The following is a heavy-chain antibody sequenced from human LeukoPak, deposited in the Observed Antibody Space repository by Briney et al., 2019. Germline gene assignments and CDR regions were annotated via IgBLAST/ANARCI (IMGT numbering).Heavy chain of an antibody. V-gene: IGHV3-21*01. D-gene: IGHD6-25*01. J-gene: IGHJ6*03. CDR3: ARFAAGGSYYYYMDV. Sequence: PGGSLRHSCAASGFTFSSYSMNWVRQAPGKGLEWVSSISSSSSYIYYADSVKGRFTISRDNAKNSLYLQMNSLRADDTAVYYCARFAAGGSYYYYMDVWGKGTTVTVSS. CDR1: GFTFSSYS. CDR2: ISSSSSYI.